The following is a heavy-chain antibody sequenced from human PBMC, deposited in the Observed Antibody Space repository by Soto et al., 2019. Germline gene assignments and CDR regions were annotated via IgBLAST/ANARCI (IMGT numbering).Heavy chain of an antibody. V-gene: IGHV3-48*02. CDR1: GFIFVNYT. D-gene: IGHD6-13*01. Sequence: EVQLVESGGDLVQPGGPLRLPGAASGFIFVNYTLPWVAQPPGRGREFVSHISSSGDAIFYAESVKGRFTVSRDNAKNSLYLQMNSLRDDDTAVYFCARDHGGSTWFVGVYYFFGMDVWGQGTAVTVSS. J-gene: IGHJ6*02. CDR3: ARDHGGSTWFVGVYYFFGMDV. CDR2: ISSSGDAI.